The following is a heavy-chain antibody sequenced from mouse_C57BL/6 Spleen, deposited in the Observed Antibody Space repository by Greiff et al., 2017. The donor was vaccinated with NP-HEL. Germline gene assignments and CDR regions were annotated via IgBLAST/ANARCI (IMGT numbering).Heavy chain of an antibody. CDR3: ARDGHYYVSSYYFDY. Sequence: EVKVVESGGGLVKPGGSLKLSCAASGFTFSSYAMSWVRQTPEKRLEWVATISDGGSYTYYPDNVKGRFTISRDNAKNNLYLQMSHLKSEDTAMYYCARDGHYYVSSYYFDYWGQGTTLTVSS. D-gene: IGHD1-1*01. J-gene: IGHJ2*01. CDR1: GFTFSSYA. V-gene: IGHV5-4*01. CDR2: ISDGGSYT.